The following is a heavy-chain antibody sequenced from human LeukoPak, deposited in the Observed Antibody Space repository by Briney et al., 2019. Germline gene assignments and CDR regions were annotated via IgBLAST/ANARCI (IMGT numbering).Heavy chain of an antibody. CDR3: ARYYYDSSGFSAFDI. J-gene: IGHJ3*02. CDR1: GYNFTGYY. V-gene: IGHV1-2*02. CDR2: INPNTGGT. D-gene: IGHD3-22*01. Sequence: ASVKVSCKASGYNFTGYYLHWVRQAPGQGLEWMGWINPNTGGTNYAQKFQGRVTMTRDTSISTAYMELSRLRSDDTAVYYCARYYYDSSGFSAFDIWGQGTMVTVSS.